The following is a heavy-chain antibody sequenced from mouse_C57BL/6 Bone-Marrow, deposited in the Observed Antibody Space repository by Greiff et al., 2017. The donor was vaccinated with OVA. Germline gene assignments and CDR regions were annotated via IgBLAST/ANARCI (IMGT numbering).Heavy chain of an antibody. CDR1: SYSITSGYY. CDR2: ISYDGSN. D-gene: IGHD3-2*02. Sequence: EVQLVESGPGLVKPSQSLSLTCSVTSYSITSGYYWNWIRQFPGNKLEWMGYISYDGSNNYNPSLKNRISITRDTSKNQFFLKLNSVTTEDTATYYCARTVQLRLRRFAYWGQGTLVTVSA. CDR3: ARTVQLRLRRFAY. V-gene: IGHV3-6*01. J-gene: IGHJ3*01.